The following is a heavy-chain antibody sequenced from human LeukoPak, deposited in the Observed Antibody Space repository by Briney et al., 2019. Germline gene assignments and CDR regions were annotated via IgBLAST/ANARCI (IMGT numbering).Heavy chain of an antibody. V-gene: IGHV3-49*03. J-gene: IGHJ4*02. D-gene: IGHD3-22*01. Sequence: PGRSLRLSCSAYGFTFMDYPVRWFPQAPGKGVEGVGLTRSEAYSGPTEYATSVQDRCTIHRDDLNSIAQRHMKSLKTEDTAVYYCTDSSGYLLPDYWGQGTLVTVSS. CDR2: TRSEAYSGPT. CDR3: TDSSGYLLPDY. CDR1: GFTFMDYP.